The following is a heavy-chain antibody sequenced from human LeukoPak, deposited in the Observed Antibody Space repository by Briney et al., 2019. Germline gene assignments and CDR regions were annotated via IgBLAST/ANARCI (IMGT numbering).Heavy chain of an antibody. Sequence: SETLSLTCTVSGGSISSYYWSWIRQPPGKGLEWIGYIYYSGSTNYNPSLKSRVTISVDTSKNQFSLKLSSVTAADTAVYYCARDRGVVPAASIYYYYGMDVWGQGTTVIVSS. CDR1: GGSISSYY. D-gene: IGHD2-2*01. V-gene: IGHV4-59*01. CDR2: IYYSGST. CDR3: ARDRGVVPAASIYYYYGMDV. J-gene: IGHJ6*02.